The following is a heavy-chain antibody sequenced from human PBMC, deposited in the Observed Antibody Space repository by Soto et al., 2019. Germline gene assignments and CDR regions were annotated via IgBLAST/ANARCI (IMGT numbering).Heavy chain of an antibody. CDR3: TRDTYSFWSGPSFFSF. V-gene: IGHV1-8*01. CDR1: GYTFTRHY. D-gene: IGHD3-3*01. J-gene: IGHJ4*02. Sequence: ASVKVSCKASGYTFTRHYINWVRQATGQGLEWMGRVSPNSGNTVYGQRFQGRVTMSRNTSISTAYMELSSLRAEDTALYRCTRDTYSFWSGPSFFSFWGQGTLVTVSS. CDR2: VSPNSGNT.